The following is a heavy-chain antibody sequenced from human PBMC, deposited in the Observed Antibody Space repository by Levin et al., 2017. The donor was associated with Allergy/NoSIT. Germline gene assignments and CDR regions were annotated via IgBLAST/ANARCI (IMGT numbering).Heavy chain of an antibody. V-gene: IGHV3-30*04. D-gene: IGHD6-19*01. CDR1: GFTFSSYA. Sequence: GGSLRLSCAASGFTFSSYAMHWVRQAPGKGLEWVAVISYDGSNKYYADSVKGRFTISRDNSKNTLYLQMNSLRAEDTAVYYCARSIAVAVGAFDIWGQGTMVTVSS. J-gene: IGHJ3*02. CDR2: ISYDGSNK. CDR3: ARSIAVAVGAFDI.